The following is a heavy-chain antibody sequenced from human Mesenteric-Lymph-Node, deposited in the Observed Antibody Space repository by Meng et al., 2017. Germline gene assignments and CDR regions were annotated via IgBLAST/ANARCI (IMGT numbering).Heavy chain of an antibody. CDR3: AEGSGSYAVAY. CDR2: ISSNSYYI. D-gene: IGHD1-26*01. CDR1: GFTFSSYS. J-gene: IGHJ4*02. V-gene: IGHV3-21*01. Sequence: EVQLVESGGGLVKPGVSLRLSSAASGFTFSSYSMNWVRQAPGKGLEWVSYISSNSYYISYADSVNGRFTISRDNAKNSVYLQMNSLRAEETAVYYCAEGSGSYAVAYWGQGTLVTVSS.